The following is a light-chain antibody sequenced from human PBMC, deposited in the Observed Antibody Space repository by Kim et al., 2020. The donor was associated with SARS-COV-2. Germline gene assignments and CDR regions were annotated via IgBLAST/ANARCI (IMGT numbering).Light chain of an antibody. V-gene: IGLV1-51*01. Sequence: GQKVPISCSGSSSNIGKNYVSWYQQLPGTAPKLLIYDNKKRPSGIPDRFSGSKSGTAATLGITGLQTGDEADYYCGTWDSSLSVWVFGGGTKLTVL. CDR3: GTWDSSLSVWV. CDR2: DNK. CDR1: SSNIGKNY. J-gene: IGLJ3*02.